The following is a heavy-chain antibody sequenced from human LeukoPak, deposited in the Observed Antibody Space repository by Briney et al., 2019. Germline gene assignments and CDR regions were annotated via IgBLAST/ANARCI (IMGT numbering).Heavy chain of an antibody. CDR3: ARDIFGGYNFGY. CDR1: GFTFSSYE. V-gene: IGHV3-48*03. J-gene: IGHJ4*02. CDR2: ISSSGSTI. D-gene: IGHD5-24*01. Sequence: GGSLRLSCAASGFTFSSYEMNWVRQAPGKGLEWVSYISSSGSTIYYADSVKGRFTISRDNAKNSLYLQMNSLRAEDTAVYYCARDIFGGYNFGYWGQGTLVTVSS.